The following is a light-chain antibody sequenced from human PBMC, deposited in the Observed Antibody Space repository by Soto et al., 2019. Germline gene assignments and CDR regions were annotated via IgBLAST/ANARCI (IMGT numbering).Light chain of an antibody. Sequence: QSALTQPASVSGSPGQSITISCTGTSSDVGGYNYVSWYQQHPDKAPKLMIYDVNNRPSGVSNRFSGSKSGNTASLTISGLQAKDEADYYCSSYTSSSTRVFGTGTKVTVL. V-gene: IGLV2-14*01. J-gene: IGLJ1*01. CDR2: DVN. CDR1: SSDVGGYNY. CDR3: SSYTSSSTRV.